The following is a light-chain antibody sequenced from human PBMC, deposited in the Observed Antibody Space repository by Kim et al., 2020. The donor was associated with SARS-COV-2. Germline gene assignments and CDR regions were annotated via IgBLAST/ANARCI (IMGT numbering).Light chain of an antibody. Sequence: SYELTQPPSVSVAPGKTARITCGGNNIGSKSVHWYQQKPGQAPVLVIYYDSDRPSRIPERFSGSNSGNTATLTISRVEAGDEADFYCQAWDSSSDRVFGG. CDR1: NIGSKS. CDR3: QAWDSSSDRV. CDR2: YDS. J-gene: IGLJ3*02. V-gene: IGLV3-21*04.